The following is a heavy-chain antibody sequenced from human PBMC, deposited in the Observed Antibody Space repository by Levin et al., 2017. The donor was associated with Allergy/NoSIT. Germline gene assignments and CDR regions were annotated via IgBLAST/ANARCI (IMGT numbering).Heavy chain of an antibody. CDR1: GFTFSSYS. D-gene: IGHD3-22*01. V-gene: IGHV3-21*01. Sequence: KTGGSLRLSCAASGFTFSSYSMNWVRQAPGKGLEWVSSISSSSSYIYYADSVKGRFTISRDNAKNSLYLQMNSLRAEDTAVYYCARGRDSSGSHSPSRDYWGQGTLVTVSS. CDR3: ARGRDSSGSHSPSRDY. CDR2: ISSSSSYI. J-gene: IGHJ4*02.